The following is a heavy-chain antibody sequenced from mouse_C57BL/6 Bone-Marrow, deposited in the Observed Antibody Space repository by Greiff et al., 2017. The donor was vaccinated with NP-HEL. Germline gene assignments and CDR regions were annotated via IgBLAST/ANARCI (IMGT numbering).Heavy chain of an antibody. CDR3: TKGITTVVATNYYAMDY. Sequence: VQLKQSGAELVRPGASVKLSCTASGFNIKDDYMHWVKQRPEQGLEWIGWIDPENGDTEYASKFQGKATITADTSSNTAYLQLSSLTSEDTAVYYCTKGITTVVATNYYAMDYWGQGTSVTVSS. CDR2: IDPENGDT. J-gene: IGHJ4*01. V-gene: IGHV14-4*01. D-gene: IGHD1-1*01. CDR1: GFNIKDDY.